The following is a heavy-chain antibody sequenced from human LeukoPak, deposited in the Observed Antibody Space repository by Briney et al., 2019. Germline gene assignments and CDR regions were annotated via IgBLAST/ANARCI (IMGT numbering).Heavy chain of an antibody. Sequence: PSETLSLTCAVSGGSISSYYWSWIRQPAGKGLEWIGRIYTSGSTNYNPSLKSRVTMSVDTSKNQFSLKLSSVTAADTAVYYCARDFLYNWFDPWGQRTLVTVSS. CDR1: GGSISSYY. CDR2: IYTSGST. J-gene: IGHJ5*02. V-gene: IGHV4-4*07. CDR3: ARDFLYNWFDP.